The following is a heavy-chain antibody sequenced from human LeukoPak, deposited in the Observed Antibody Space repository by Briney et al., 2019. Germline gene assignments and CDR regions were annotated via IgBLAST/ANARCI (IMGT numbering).Heavy chain of an antibody. V-gene: IGHV3-21*01. D-gene: IGHD2-8*01. J-gene: IGHJ3*02. CDR1: GFTFSSYT. Sequence: PGGSLRLSCAASGFTFSSYTINWVRQAPGKGLQWVSSISSTSSYINYADSVKGRFTISRDNAKNSLYLQMNSLRAEDTAVYYCARDRATYCTNGICYDRESAFDIWGQGTMVTVSS. CDR2: ISSTSSYI. CDR3: ARDRATYCTNGICYDRESAFDI.